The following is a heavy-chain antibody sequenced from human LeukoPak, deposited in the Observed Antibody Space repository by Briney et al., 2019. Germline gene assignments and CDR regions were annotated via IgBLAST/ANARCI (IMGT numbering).Heavy chain of an antibody. CDR1: GFTFSNAW. V-gene: IGHV3-15*01. CDR2: IKSKTDGGTT. CDR3: ESEYCSSTSCYFDY. J-gene: IGHJ4*02. D-gene: IGHD2-2*01. Sequence: PGGSLRLSXAASGFTFSNAWMSWVCQAPGKGLEWVGRIKSKTDGGTTDYAAPVKGRFTISRDDSKNTLYLQMNSLRAEDTAVYYCESEYCSSTSCYFDYWGQGTLVTVSS.